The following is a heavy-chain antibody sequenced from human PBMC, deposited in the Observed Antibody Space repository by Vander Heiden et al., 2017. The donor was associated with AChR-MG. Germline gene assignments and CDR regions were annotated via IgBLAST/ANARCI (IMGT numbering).Heavy chain of an antibody. D-gene: IGHD1-26*01. J-gene: IGHJ4*02. V-gene: IGHV3-9*01. CDR2: ISWHSGSI. Sequence: EVQMVESGGGLVQPGRSLSICCAAAGFTYDDDAMHWVRQAPGKGLEWVSGISWHSGSIGYADSVKGRFTISRDNAKNSLYLQMNSLRAEDTALYYCAKDTFLGPASVSYFAPPDYWGQGTLVTVSS. CDR3: AKDTFLGPASVSYFAPPDY. CDR1: GFTYDDDA.